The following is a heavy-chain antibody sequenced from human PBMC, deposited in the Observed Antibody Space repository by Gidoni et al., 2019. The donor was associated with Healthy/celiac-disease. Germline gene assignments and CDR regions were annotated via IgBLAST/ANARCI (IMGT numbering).Heavy chain of an antibody. CDR1: GFTFGDYA. D-gene: IGHD1-1*01. CDR3: TSIKRDGYNYLTFDY. V-gene: IGHV3-49*03. Sequence: EVQLVESGGGLVQPGRSLRLSCTASGFTFGDYAMSWFRQAPGKGLEWVGFIRSKAYGGTTEYAASVKGRFTISRDDSKSIAYLQMNSLKTEDTAVYYCTSIKRDGYNYLTFDYWGQGTLVTVSS. CDR2: IRSKAYGGTT. J-gene: IGHJ4*02.